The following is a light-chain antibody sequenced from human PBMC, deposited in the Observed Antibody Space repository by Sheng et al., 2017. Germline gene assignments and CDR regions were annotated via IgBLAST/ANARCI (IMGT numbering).Light chain of an antibody. CDR3: QQRSNWVT. CDR1: QSVSSS. V-gene: IGKV3-11*01. CDR2: DAS. Sequence: EIVLTQSPATLSLSPGERATLSCRASQSVSSSLAWYQQKPGQAPRLLIYDASNRATDIPARFSGSGSGTDFTLTISSLEPEDFAVYYCQQRSNWVTFGGGTKVRSN. J-gene: IGKJ4*01.